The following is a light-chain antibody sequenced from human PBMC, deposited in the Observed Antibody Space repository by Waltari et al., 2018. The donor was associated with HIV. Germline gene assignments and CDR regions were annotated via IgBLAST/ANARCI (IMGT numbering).Light chain of an antibody. V-gene: IGKV3-11*01. CDR3: QQRSNWPPELS. CDR2: DAS. Sequence: EIVLTQSPVTLSMSPGDRATLSCSGSQSVSSYLAWYQQRPGQAPRLLIYDASNRATGIPARFSGSESGTEFTLTISSLEPEDSAVYYCQQRSNWPPELSFVGVTKVEIK. CDR1: QSVSSY. J-gene: IGKJ4*01.